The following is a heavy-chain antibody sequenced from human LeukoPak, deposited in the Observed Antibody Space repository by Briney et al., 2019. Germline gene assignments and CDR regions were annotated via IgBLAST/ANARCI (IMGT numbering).Heavy chain of an antibody. Sequence: ASVKVSCKASGYTFTGYYIHWVRQAPGQGLEWMGWINPNSGGTNYAQKFHGRVTMTRDKAISTAYMELSRLRSDDTAVYYCARVLRYFDWTMGYWGQGTLVSVSS. CDR2: INPNSGGT. J-gene: IGHJ4*02. CDR1: GYTFTGYY. D-gene: IGHD3-9*01. V-gene: IGHV1-2*02. CDR3: ARVLRYFDWTMGY.